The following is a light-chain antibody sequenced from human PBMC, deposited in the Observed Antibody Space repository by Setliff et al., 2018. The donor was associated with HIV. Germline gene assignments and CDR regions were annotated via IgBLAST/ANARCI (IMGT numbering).Light chain of an antibody. CDR2: SNF. J-gene: IGLJ1*01. Sequence: QSVLTQPPSASGTPGQRVTISCSGSISNIGSNTINWYQRLPGTAPKLLIYSNFQRPSGVPDRFSGSKSGTSASLAIAGLQAEDEADYYCQSYDSSLSGYVFGTGTKVTVL. V-gene: IGLV1-44*01. CDR1: ISNIGSNT. CDR3: QSYDSSLSGYV.